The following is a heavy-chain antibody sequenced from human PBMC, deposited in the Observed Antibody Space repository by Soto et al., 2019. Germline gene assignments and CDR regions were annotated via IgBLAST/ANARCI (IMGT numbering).Heavy chain of an antibody. Sequence: SVKVSCKASGGTFSSYAISWVRQAPGQGLEWMGGIIPIFGTANYAQKFQGRVTITADKSTSTAYMELSSLRSEDTAVYYCAREPAYDFWSGYYPLDYWGQGTLVTVYS. CDR3: AREPAYDFWSGYYPLDY. CDR2: IIPIFGTA. D-gene: IGHD3-3*01. V-gene: IGHV1-69*06. CDR1: GGTFSSYA. J-gene: IGHJ4*02.